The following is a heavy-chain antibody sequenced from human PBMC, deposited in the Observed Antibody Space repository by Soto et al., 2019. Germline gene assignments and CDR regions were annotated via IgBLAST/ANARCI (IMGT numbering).Heavy chain of an antibody. V-gene: IGHV2-5*02. CDR2: IYWDDDK. Sequence: SGPTLVNPTQTLTLTCTFSGFSLSTSGVGVGWIRQPPGKALEWLALIYWDDDKRYSPSLKSRLTITKDTSKNQVVLTMTNMDPVDTATYYCAHTDTNYDILTGYPAVAFDIWGQGTMVTVSS. D-gene: IGHD3-9*01. J-gene: IGHJ3*02. CDR3: AHTDTNYDILTGYPAVAFDI. CDR1: GFSLSTSGVG.